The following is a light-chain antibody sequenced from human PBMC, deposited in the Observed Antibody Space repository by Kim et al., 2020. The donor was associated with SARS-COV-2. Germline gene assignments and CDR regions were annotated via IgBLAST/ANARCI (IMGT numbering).Light chain of an antibody. CDR1: NSNIGSNN. V-gene: IGLV1-44*01. CDR2: ANY. J-gene: IGLJ2*01. Sequence: QSVLTQPPSASGTPGQTVTISCSGSNSNIGSNNVNWYQQLPGTAPKLLMYANYQRPSGVPDRFSGSKSATSASLAISGLQSEDEADYFCAAWDDSLRAPVFGGGTQLTVL. CDR3: AAWDDSLRAPV.